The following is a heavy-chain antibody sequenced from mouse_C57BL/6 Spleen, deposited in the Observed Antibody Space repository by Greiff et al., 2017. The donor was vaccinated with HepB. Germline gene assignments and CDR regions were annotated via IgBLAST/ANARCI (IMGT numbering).Heavy chain of an antibody. V-gene: IGHV1-15*01. Sequence: QVQLQQSGAELVRPGASVTLSCKASGYTFTDYEMHWVKQTPVQGLEWIGAIDPETGGTAYNQKFKGKAILTADKSSSTAYMELRSLTSEDSAVYYCTRERAAQATSAMDYWGQGTSVTVSS. J-gene: IGHJ4*01. CDR2: IDPETGGT. CDR1: GYTFTDYE. CDR3: TRERAAQATSAMDY. D-gene: IGHD3-2*02.